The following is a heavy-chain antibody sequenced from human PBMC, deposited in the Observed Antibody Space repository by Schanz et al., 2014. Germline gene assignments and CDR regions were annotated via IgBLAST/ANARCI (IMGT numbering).Heavy chain of an antibody. V-gene: IGHV1-69*04. J-gene: IGHJ6*02. Sequence: QVQLVQSGSEVKKPGDSVKVSCETSGYSFTKYGINWVRQAPGQGLEWMGRIIPILGITNVAQTFQDRVTMTADKSTSTVYMEVSGLRSEDTAVYYCAKVDRTRYYAMDVWGQGTTVTVSS. CDR1: GYSFTKYG. D-gene: IGHD3-9*01. CDR3: AKVDRTRYYAMDV. CDR2: IIPILGIT.